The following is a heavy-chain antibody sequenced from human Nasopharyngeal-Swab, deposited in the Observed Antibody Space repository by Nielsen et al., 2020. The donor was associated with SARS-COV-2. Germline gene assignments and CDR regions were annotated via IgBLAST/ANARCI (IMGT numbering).Heavy chain of an antibody. J-gene: IGHJ5*02. V-gene: IGHV3-48*02. Sequence: GESLKISCAASGFTFSSYSMNWVRQAPGKGPEWVSYISSSSTIYYADSVKGRFTISRDNAKNSLYLQMNSLRDEDTAVYYCARGYSNLPRYNWFDPWGQGTLVTVSS. CDR3: ARGYSNLPRYNWFDP. CDR2: ISSSSTI. CDR1: GFTFSSYS. D-gene: IGHD6-13*01.